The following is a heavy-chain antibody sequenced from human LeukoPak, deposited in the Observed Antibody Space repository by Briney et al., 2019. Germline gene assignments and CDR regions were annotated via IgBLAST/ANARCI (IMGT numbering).Heavy chain of an antibody. V-gene: IGHV3-11*04. D-gene: IGHD1-7*01. CDR3: ARVMGNYASDY. J-gene: IGHJ4*02. Sequence: PGGSLRLSCAASGFSFSDYYMSWIRQAPGKWLEWVSYISSSGDTMFYSDSVKGRFTISRDNGKKSLFLEINSLRAEDAAIYYCARVMGNYASDYWGQGALVTVSS. CDR1: GFSFSDYY. CDR2: ISSSGDTM.